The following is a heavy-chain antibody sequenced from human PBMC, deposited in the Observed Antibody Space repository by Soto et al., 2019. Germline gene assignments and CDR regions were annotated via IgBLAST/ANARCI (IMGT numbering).Heavy chain of an antibody. D-gene: IGHD6-19*01. CDR2: IVASGTST. CDR1: GFTLSSYA. CDR3: AKGWSSDWYGNLDS. Sequence: EVQLLESGGGLVQPGGSLRLSCAASGFTLSSYAMSWVRQTPGKGLEWVSNIVASGTSTYYADSVKGRCTISKDNSKNTLSLQMNSLRAEDTALYYCAKGWSSDWYGNLDSWGLGILVTVSS. J-gene: IGHJ4*02. V-gene: IGHV3-23*01.